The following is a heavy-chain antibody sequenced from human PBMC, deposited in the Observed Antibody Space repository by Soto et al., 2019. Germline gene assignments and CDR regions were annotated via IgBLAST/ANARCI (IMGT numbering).Heavy chain of an antibody. CDR3: ARGGYCSSTSCYAGMYPYHQPDY. J-gene: IGHJ4*02. Sequence: GGSLRLSCAASGFTFSSYDMHWVRQATGKGLEWVSAIGTAGDTYYPGSVKGRFTISRENAKNSLYLQMNSLRAGDTAVYYCARGGYCSSTSCYAGMYPYHQPDYWGQGTLVTVSS. CDR2: IGTAGDT. CDR1: GFTFSSYD. D-gene: IGHD2-2*01. V-gene: IGHV3-13*01.